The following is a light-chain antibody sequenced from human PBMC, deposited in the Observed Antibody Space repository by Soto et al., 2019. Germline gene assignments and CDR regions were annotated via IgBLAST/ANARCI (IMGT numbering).Light chain of an antibody. CDR3: QQFYNLPRT. J-gene: IGKJ1*01. Sequence: AIRMTQSPSSFSASAGDRVSITCRATQDIGTYLAWYQQIPGKAPKLLIYDASTLQTGVPSRFSGSGSGTDFTLTISYLQSEDFGTYYCQQFYNLPRTFGQGTKVDIK. CDR1: QDIGTY. CDR2: DAS. V-gene: IGKV1-8*01.